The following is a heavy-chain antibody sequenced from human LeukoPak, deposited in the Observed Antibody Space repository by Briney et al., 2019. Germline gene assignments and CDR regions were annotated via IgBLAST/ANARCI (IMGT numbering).Heavy chain of an antibody. Sequence: GGSLRLSCAASGFTFRNYGMHWVRQAPGKGLEWVSIISYDGSNKYYADSVKGRFTISRDNAKNSLYLQMNSLRAEDTAVYYCARMTTVVTRDYWGQGTLVTVSS. CDR2: ISYDGSNK. J-gene: IGHJ4*02. CDR1: GFTFRNYG. CDR3: ARMTTVVTRDY. D-gene: IGHD4-23*01. V-gene: IGHV3-30*03.